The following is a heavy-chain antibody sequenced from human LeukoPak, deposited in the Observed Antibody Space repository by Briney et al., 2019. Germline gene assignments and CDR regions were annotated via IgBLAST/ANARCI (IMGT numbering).Heavy chain of an antibody. V-gene: IGHV3-33*07. J-gene: IGHJ4*02. Sequence: GGSLRLSCAADGLSFSEYAMNWVRQAPGKGLEWVAVIWRDGSTKYYADSVKGRFTVSRDNPKSTLNLQMDSLRVEDTAVYYCARHGSGRKYFDPLDYWGQGTLVTVSS. D-gene: IGHD1-26*01. CDR2: IWRDGSTK. CDR1: GLSFSEYA. CDR3: ARHGSGRKYFDPLDY.